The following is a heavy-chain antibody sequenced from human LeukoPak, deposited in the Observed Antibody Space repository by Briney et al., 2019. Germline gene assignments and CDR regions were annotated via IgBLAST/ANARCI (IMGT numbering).Heavy chain of an antibody. J-gene: IGHJ4*02. D-gene: IGHD2-15*01. CDR1: GFTFSSYG. CDR3: AKLAGGVAASRSHFDY. CDR2: ISYDGSNK. Sequence: PGRSLRLSCAASGFTFSSYGMHWVRQAPGKGLEWVAVISYDGSNKYYADSVKGRFTISRDNSKNTLYLQMNSLRAEDTAVYYCAKLAGGVAASRSHFDYWGQGTLVTVSS. V-gene: IGHV3-30*18.